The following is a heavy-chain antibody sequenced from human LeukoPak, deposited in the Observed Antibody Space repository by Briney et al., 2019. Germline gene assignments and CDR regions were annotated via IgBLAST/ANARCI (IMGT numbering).Heavy chain of an antibody. V-gene: IGHV3-21*01. Sequence: GGSPRLSCAASGFTFSSYSMNWVRQAPGKGLEWVSSISSSSSYIYYADSMKGRFTISRDNAKNSLYLQMNSLRAEDTAVYYWATSYDTLDVFNIWAQGTRAPVSS. J-gene: IGHJ3*02. CDR1: GFTFSSYS. CDR2: ISSSSSYI. D-gene: IGHD3-9*01. CDR3: ATSYDTLDVFNI.